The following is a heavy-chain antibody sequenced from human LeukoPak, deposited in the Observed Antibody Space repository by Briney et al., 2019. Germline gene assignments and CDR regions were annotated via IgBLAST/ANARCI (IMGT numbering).Heavy chain of an antibody. CDR3: AFSYGSGSYCRF. CDR1: GFTFSSYA. J-gene: IGHJ4*02. D-gene: IGHD3-10*01. CDR2: ISGSGGST. Sequence: GGSLRLSCAASGFTFSSYAMSWVRQAAGKGLECVSAISGSGGSTYYAVSVKGRFTISRDNSKNTLYLQMNSLRAEDTAVYYCAFSYGSGSYCRFWGQGTLVTVSS. V-gene: IGHV3-23*01.